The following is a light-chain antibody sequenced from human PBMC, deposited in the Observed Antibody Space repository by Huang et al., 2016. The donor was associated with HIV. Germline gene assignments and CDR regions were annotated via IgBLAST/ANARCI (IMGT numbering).Light chain of an antibody. V-gene: IGKV1-33*01. CDR3: QQYYNLPLT. J-gene: IGKJ5*01. CDR1: QDITNY. Sequence: DIQMTQSPSSLSASVGDRVTITCQASQDITNYLNWYQQKPGKAPKILIYDASNLKTGVQSRFSGSGSGTDFTFTISSLQPEDIATYYCQQYYNLPLTFGQGTRLEIK. CDR2: DAS.